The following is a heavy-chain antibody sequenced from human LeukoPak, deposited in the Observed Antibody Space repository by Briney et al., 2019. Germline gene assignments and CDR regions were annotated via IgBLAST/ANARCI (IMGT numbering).Heavy chain of an antibody. CDR3: ARGRDGYNYYYFDY. J-gene: IGHJ4*02. Sequence: SETLSLTCTVSGGSISSYYWSWIRQPPGKGLEWIGYIYYSGSTNYNPSLKSRVTISVDTSKNQFSLKLSSVTAADTAVCYCARGRDGYNYYYFDYWGQGTLVTVSS. V-gene: IGHV4-59*01. CDR2: IYYSGST. CDR1: GGSISSYY. D-gene: IGHD5-24*01.